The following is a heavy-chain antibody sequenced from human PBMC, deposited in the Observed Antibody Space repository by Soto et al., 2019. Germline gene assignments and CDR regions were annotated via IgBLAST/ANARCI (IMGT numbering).Heavy chain of an antibody. CDR2: IDPSDSYT. CDR1: GYSFTSYW. D-gene: IGHD5-12*01. Sequence: GESLKISCKGSGYSFTSYWINWVRQMPGKGLEWMGRIDPSDSYTNYSPSFQGHVTISADKSISTAYLQWSSLKASDTAMYYCARRVGYSGYDFSRFDPWGQGTLVTVSS. V-gene: IGHV5-10-1*01. CDR3: ARRVGYSGYDFSRFDP. J-gene: IGHJ5*02.